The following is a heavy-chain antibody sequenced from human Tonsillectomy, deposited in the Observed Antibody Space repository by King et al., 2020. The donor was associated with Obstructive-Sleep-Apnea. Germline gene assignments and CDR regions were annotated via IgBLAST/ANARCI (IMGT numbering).Heavy chain of an antibody. D-gene: IGHD6-6*01. Sequence: EVQLVESGGDLVQPGQSLRLSCAASGITFSDYAMTWVRQAPGQGLQWVSGISGSGSDTYYADSVTGRFTISRVNSKNTVFLQMNRLRVEDTAIYYCAKESSASGGWVSLDFWGQGTVVTVSS. CDR2: ISGSGSDT. CDR3: AKESSASGGWVSLDF. CDR1: GITFSDYA. V-gene: IGHV3-23*04. J-gene: IGHJ4*02.